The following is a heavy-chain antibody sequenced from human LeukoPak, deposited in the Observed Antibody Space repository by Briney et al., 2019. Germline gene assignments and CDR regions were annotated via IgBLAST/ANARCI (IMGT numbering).Heavy chain of an antibody. J-gene: IGHJ3*02. Sequence: GASVKVSCKASGYTFTNYAMNWVRQAPGQGLEWMGWLNTNTGNPTYAQDFTGRFVFSLDTSVSTAYLRISSLKADDTAVYYCARDPMGYCSSTSCYPSAFDIWGQGTMVTVSS. CDR3: ARDPMGYCSSTSCYPSAFDI. CDR2: LNTNTGNP. CDR1: GYTFTNYA. V-gene: IGHV7-4-1*02. D-gene: IGHD2-2*01.